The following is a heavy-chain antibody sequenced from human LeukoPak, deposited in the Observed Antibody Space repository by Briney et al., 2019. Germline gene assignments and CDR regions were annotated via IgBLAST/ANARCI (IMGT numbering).Heavy chain of an antibody. CDR1: GFTFSDYG. D-gene: IGHD3-22*01. Sequence: PGRSLRLSCAASGFTFSDYGMHWVRQAPGKGLEWVAVIWYDGTNRYYTDSVKGRFIISRDNSKNTLYLQMNSLRAEDTAVYYCAKDGDSGYYPLYYFDYWGQGTLVTVSS. J-gene: IGHJ4*02. V-gene: IGHV3-33*06. CDR3: AKDGDSGYYPLYYFDY. CDR2: IWYDGTNR.